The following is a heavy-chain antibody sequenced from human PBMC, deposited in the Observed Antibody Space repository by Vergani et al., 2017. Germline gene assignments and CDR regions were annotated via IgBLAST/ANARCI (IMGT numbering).Heavy chain of an antibody. D-gene: IGHD3-22*01. CDR2: ISAAGDP. CDR3: ARSGNGYYYFDY. CDR1: GFTFSSFD. Sequence: EVQLVESGGGLVQPGGSLRPSCTASGFTFSSFDTHWVRQVPGKGLEWVSAISAAGDPYYPGSVRGGFTISRENAKNSLYLQMNTLRAGDTAVYYCARSGNGYYYFDYWGQGTLVTVSS. J-gene: IGHJ4*02. V-gene: IGHV3-13*05.